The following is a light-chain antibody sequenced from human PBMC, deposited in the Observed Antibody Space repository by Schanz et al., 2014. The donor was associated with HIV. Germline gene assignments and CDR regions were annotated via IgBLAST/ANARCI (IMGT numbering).Light chain of an antibody. CDR3: QSYGNNNAAV. V-gene: IGLV1-44*01. Sequence: QSVLTQPPSASGTPGQRVIITCSGSRSNIGSRTVDWYYQLPGMAPRLLIHNNDQRPSGVPARFSGSFDISSNSAVLTISELQTEDEADYYCQSYGNNNAAVFGGGTKLTVL. CDR2: NND. CDR1: RSNIGSRT. J-gene: IGLJ3*02.